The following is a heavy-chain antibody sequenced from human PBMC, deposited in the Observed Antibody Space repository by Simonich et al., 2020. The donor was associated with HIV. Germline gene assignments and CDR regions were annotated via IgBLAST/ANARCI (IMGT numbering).Heavy chain of an antibody. J-gene: IGHJ4*02. CDR3: ARHRETVVRGLVSYFDY. D-gene: IGHD3-10*01. Sequence: QLQLQESGPGLVKPSETLSLTCTVSVASIIGSRSYYWNWIRQPPGKGLEWIGSIYYSGSTFYNPSHERRVTMSVDTSKNQFSLELRSVTAADTAVYFCARHRETVVRGLVSYFDYWGQGTLVTVSS. CDR1: VASIIGSRSYY. V-gene: IGHV4-39*01. CDR2: IYYSGST.